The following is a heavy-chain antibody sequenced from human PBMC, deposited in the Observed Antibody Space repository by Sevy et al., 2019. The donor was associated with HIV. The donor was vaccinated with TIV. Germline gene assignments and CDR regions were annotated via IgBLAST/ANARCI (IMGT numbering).Heavy chain of an antibody. CDR2: FDPEDGKT. CDR1: GYTLTKLY. D-gene: IGHD3-22*01. V-gene: IGHV1-24*01. Sequence: ASVKVSCKVSGYTLTKLYMYWVRQAPGKGLEWMGAFDPEDGKTIYAQKFQGRVTMTEDTSIDTAYMELSSLRAEDTAVFYCAITKDYYDNSGYPFDYWGQGTLVTVSS. CDR3: AITKDYYDNSGYPFDY. J-gene: IGHJ4*02.